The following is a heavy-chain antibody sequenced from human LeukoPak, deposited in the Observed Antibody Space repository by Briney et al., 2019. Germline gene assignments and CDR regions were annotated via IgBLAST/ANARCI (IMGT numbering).Heavy chain of an antibody. CDR2: VCHSGST. CDR3: ARRQVGLTGGHFDY. J-gene: IGHJ4*02. CDR1: GFTFSSYAM. V-gene: IGHV4-4*02. D-gene: IGHD1-26*01. Sequence: SCAASGFTFSSYAMSWVRQAPGKGLEWIGEVCHSGSTNYNPSLKSRVTISLDKSQNQFSLSLTSVTAADTAVYYCARRQVGLTGGHFDYWGQGALVTVSS.